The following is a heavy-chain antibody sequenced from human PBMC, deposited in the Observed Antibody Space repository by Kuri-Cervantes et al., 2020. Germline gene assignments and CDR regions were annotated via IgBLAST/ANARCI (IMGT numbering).Heavy chain of an antibody. CDR1: GGTFSSYA. CDR3: ASAPSWSGSYYSFDY. J-gene: IGHJ4*02. D-gene: IGHD1-26*01. Sequence: SVKVSCKASGGTFSSYAISWVRQAPGQGLEWMGGIIPIFGTANYAQKFQGRVTITTDESTSIAYMELSSLRSEDTAVYYCASAPSWSGSYYSFDYWGQGTLVTVSS. V-gene: IGHV1-69*05. CDR2: IIPIFGTA.